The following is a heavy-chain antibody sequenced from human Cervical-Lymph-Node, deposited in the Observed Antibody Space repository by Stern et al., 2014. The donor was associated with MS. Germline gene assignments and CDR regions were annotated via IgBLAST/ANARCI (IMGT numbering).Heavy chain of an antibody. Sequence: QLQLQESGPGLVKPSETLSLTCTVSGGSISGYYWNWIRQPPGKGLEWIGYIYHSGSTNYNPSLKSRVTISVDTPKNQFSLKLSSVTAADTALYYCARSSGSYAIMDYWGQGTLVTVSS. J-gene: IGHJ4*02. V-gene: IGHV4-59*01. CDR1: GGSISGYY. CDR3: ARSSGSYAIMDY. CDR2: IYHSGST. D-gene: IGHD3-16*01.